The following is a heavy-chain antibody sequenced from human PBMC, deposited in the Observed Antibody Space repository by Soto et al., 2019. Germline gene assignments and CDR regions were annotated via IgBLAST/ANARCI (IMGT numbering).Heavy chain of an antibody. D-gene: IGHD2-2*01. V-gene: IGHV1-69*01. CDR2: IIPISGTA. Sequence: QVQLVQSGAEVKKPGPSVKVSCKASGGTFSSYAISWVRQAPGQGLEWMGGIIPISGTANYGQKFQGRVTITADESTSTGYMELSSLRSEDTDVYYCARSQGSSSSLELYYYYYYAMDVWGQGTTVTVSS. CDR1: GGTFSSYA. J-gene: IGHJ6*02. CDR3: ARSQGSSSSLELYYYYYYAMDV.